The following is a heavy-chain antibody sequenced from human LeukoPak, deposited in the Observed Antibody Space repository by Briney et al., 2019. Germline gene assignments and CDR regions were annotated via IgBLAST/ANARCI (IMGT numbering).Heavy chain of an antibody. CDR3: ARDRVFLEWLLPFDY. CDR1: GFTFSSYW. Sequence: GGSLRLSCAASGFTFSSYWMHWVRQAPGKGLVWVSRINSDGSTTDYADSVKGRFTISRDNAKNTLYLQMNSLRAEDTAVYYCARDRVFLEWLLPFDYWGQGTLVTVSS. CDR2: INSDGSTT. V-gene: IGHV3-74*01. D-gene: IGHD3-3*01. J-gene: IGHJ4*02.